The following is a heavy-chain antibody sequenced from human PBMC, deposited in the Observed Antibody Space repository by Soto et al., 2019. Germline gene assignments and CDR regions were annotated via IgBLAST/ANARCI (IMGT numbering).Heavy chain of an antibody. CDR3: ARDAQFNYRGNYGFDT. CDR1: PLTFTGDW. D-gene: IGHD4-4*01. Sequence: XVALRLAGSVSPLTFTGDWMHWVRQRPGEGLGWVSHIDSRGRVTLYGDSVKGRFTISRDNTKNTLYLQMDTPRDEDTALYYRARDAQFNYRGNYGFDTWGQATLVTVSS. V-gene: IGHV3-74*01. CDR2: IDSRGRVT. J-gene: IGHJ5*02.